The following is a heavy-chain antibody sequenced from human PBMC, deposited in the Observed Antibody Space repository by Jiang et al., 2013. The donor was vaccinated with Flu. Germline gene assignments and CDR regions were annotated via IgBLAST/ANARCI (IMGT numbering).Heavy chain of an antibody. CDR2: IYHSGNT. CDR3: ARADWAGYVDY. J-gene: IGHJ4*02. V-gene: IGHV4-31*03. CDR1: GGSIDISGYY. Sequence: GPGLVKPSQTLALTCTVSGGSIDISGYYWSWIRQFPGKGLEWIGHIYHSGNTFYNPSLGSRLTIKVDKSKNQFSLSLDSVTAADTAVYFCARADWAGYVDYWGPGTLVAVSS. D-gene: IGHD3-9*01.